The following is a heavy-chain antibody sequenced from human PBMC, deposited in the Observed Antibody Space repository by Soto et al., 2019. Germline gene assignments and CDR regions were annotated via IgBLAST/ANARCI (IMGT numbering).Heavy chain of an antibody. V-gene: IGHV3-23*01. CDR2: ISGSGGST. D-gene: IGHD3-10*01. Sequence: LRLSCAASGFTFSSYAMSWVRQAPGKGLEWVSAISGSGGSTYYADSVKGRFTISRDNSKNTLYLQMNSLRAEDTAVYYCCSPGVRGSAEKYYYYYGMDVWGQGTTVTVSS. CDR1: GFTFSSYA. CDR3: CSPGVRGSAEKYYYYYGMDV. J-gene: IGHJ6*02.